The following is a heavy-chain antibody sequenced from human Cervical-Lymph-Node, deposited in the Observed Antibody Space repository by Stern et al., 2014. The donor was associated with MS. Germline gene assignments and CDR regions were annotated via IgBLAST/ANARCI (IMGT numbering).Heavy chain of an antibody. CDR2: IYWHDQK. J-gene: IGHJ4*02. Sequence: QITLKESGPALVKPTQTLTLTCTFSGFSLSTSGLGVGWIRQPPGEALECLAYIYWHDQKRYSPSLKSRLTITKDTSKNQVVLTLTNVDPVDPATYYCAHRTAGPFDYWGQGTLVTVSS. V-gene: IGHV2-5*01. CDR3: AHRTAGPFDY. CDR1: GFSLSTSGLG.